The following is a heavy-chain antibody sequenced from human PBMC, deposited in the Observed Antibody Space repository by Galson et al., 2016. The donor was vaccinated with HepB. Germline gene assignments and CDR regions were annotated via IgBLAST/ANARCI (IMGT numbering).Heavy chain of an antibody. Sequence: CNVYGGSFSGYSWTWIRQPPGKGLEWIGEVSHSGGTNCNPSLKSRVTISVDTSKNQFSLNISSVTAADTAVYYCARGMYAARGWFDPWGQGTLVAVSS. CDR2: VSHSGGT. D-gene: IGHD6-6*01. V-gene: IGHV4-34*01. CDR1: GGSFSGYS. CDR3: ARGMYAARGWFDP. J-gene: IGHJ5*02.